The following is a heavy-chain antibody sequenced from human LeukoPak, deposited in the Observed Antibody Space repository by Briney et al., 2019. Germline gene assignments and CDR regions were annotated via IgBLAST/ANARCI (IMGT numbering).Heavy chain of an antibody. J-gene: IGHJ5*02. CDR3: ARAYNGYDYP. CDR1: GGSFTDYY. D-gene: IGHD5-12*01. V-gene: IGHV4-34*01. CDR2: VNHSGTT. Sequence: PSETLSLTCAVYGGSFTDYYWSWIRQTPGKGLEWIGEVNHSGTTNYNPSLKSRVTISVDTSKNQLSLKVTSVTAADTALYYCARAYNGYDYPWGQGTLVTVSS.